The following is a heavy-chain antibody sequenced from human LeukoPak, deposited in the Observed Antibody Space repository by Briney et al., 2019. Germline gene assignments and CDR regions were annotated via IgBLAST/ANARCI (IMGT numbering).Heavy chain of an antibody. J-gene: IGHJ6*04. CDR2: IIPIFGTA. CDR1: GGTFSSYA. Sequence: GASVKVSCKASGGTFSSYAISWVRQAPGQGLAWMGGIIPIFGTANYAQKFQGRVTITADESTSTAYMELSSLRSEDTAVYYCARVIGPVGELLGIYYYYGMDVWGKGTTVTVSS. CDR3: ARVIGPVGELLGIYYYYGMDV. D-gene: IGHD3-10*01. V-gene: IGHV1-69*13.